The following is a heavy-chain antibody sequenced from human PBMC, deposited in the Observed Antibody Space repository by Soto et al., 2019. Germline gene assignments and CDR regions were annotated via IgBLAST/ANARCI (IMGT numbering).Heavy chain of an antibody. CDR2: ITGSGGST. CDR1: GFTFSGFA. D-gene: IGHD6-6*01. V-gene: IGHV3-23*01. Sequence: EVQLLESGGGLAQPGGSLRLSCAASGFTFSGFAMSWVRQAPGKGLEWVSAITGSGGSTYHADSVKGRFTISRDNSKNTLYLEMTSLRADDTAVYYCAKGSSASLPYYFDYWGQGTLATVSS. J-gene: IGHJ4*02. CDR3: AKGSSASLPYYFDY.